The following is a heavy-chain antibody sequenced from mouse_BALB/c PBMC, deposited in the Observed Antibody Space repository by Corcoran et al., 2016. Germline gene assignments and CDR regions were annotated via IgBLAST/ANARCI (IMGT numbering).Heavy chain of an antibody. Sequence: EVLLQQSGPELVKPGASVKIPCKASGYTFTDYNMDWVKQSHGKSLEWIGDINPNNGGTIYNQKFKGKATLTVDKSSSTAYMELRSLTSEDTAVYYCARSDDYDEDYAMDYWGQGTSVTVSS. D-gene: IGHD2-4*01. CDR3: ARSDDYDEDYAMDY. J-gene: IGHJ4*01. CDR1: GYTFTDYN. CDR2: INPNNGGT. V-gene: IGHV1-18*01.